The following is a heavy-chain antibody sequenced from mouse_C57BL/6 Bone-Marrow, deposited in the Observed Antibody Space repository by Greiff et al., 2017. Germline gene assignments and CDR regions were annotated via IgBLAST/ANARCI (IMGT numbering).Heavy chain of an antibody. D-gene: IGHD2-3*01. Sequence: EVQRVESGGGLVKPGGSLKLSCAASGFTFSSYAMSWVRQTPEKGLEWVTTISDGGSFTYYPDNVKGRFTISRDNAKNNLYLQMSHLKSEDTARYYCARRWLLGYFDYWGQGTTLTVSS. CDR1: GFTFSSYA. CDR3: ARRWLLGYFDY. J-gene: IGHJ2*01. V-gene: IGHV5-4*03. CDR2: ISDGGSFT.